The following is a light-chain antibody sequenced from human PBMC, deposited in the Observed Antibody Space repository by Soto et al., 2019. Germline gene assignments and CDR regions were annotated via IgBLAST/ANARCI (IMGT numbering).Light chain of an antibody. Sequence: EIVMTQSPVTLSVSPGERATLSCRASQSVSSNLAWYQQQPGQAPRLLNYGASTRATDIPARFSGSGSGTEFTLTVSSLQSEDFAVYYCQQYNDWPLTFGPGTKVDF. J-gene: IGKJ3*01. V-gene: IGKV3-15*01. CDR1: QSVSSN. CDR2: GAS. CDR3: QQYNDWPLT.